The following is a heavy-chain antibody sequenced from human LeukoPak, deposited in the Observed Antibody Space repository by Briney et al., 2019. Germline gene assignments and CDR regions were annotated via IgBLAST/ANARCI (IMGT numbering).Heavy chain of an antibody. D-gene: IGHD1-26*01. CDR2: ISSSSSYI. CDR1: GFTFSSYE. V-gene: IGHV3-21*01. J-gene: IGHJ3*02. Sequence: PGGSLRLSRAASGFTFSSYEMNWVRQAPGKGLEWVSSISSSSSYIYYADSVKGRFTISRDNAKNSLYLQMNSLRAEDTAVYYCARPPYSGSYYGSDAFDIWGQGTMVTVSS. CDR3: ARPPYSGSYYGSDAFDI.